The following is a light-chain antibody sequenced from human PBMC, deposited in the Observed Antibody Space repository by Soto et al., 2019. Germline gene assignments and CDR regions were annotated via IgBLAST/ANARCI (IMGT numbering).Light chain of an antibody. CDR1: QSIRSY. V-gene: IGKV1-39*01. CDR3: QQYNNWPPAWT. J-gene: IGKJ1*01. Sequence: DIQMPQSPSSLSASVGDSLTITRRERQSIRSYLNWYQQKPGKAPKLLIYAASTLQSGVPSRFSGSGSGTEFTLTISSLQSEDFAVYYCQQYNNWPPAWTFGQGTRWIS. CDR2: AAS.